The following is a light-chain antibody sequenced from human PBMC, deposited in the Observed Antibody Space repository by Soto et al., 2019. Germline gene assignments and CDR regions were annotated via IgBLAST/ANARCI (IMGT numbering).Light chain of an antibody. CDR1: SSDVGGYNY. CDR2: EVF. CDR3: CSYTTISTFV. Sequence: QSALTQPASVSGSPGQSITIPCTGTSSDVGGYNYVSWYQQHPGKVPKLMIFEVFRRPSGISTRFSGSKSGNTASLTISGLQAEDEADYYCCSYTTISTFVFGGGTKLTVL. V-gene: IGLV2-14*01. J-gene: IGLJ2*01.